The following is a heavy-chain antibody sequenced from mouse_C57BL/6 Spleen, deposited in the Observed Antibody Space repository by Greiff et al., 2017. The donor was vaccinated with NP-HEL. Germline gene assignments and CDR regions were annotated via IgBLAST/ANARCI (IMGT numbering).Heavy chain of an antibody. CDR1: GFNIIDDY. CDR3: TTRYDSAWFAY. D-gene: IGHD2-12*01. V-gene: IGHV14-4*01. Sequence: VQLQQSGAELVRPGASVKLSCTASGFNIIDDYMHWVKQRPEQGLEWIGWIDPENGDTEYASKFQGKATITADTSSNTAYLQLSSLTSEDTAVYYCTTRYDSAWFAYWGQGTLVTVSA. CDR2: IDPENGDT. J-gene: IGHJ3*01.